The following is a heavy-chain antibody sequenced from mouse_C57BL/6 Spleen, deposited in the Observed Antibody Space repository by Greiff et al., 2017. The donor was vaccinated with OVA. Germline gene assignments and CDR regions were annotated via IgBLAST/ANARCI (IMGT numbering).Heavy chain of an antibody. CDR2: INPNYGTT. D-gene: IGHD1-2*01. Sequence: EVQLKQSGPELVKPGASVKISCKASGYSFTDYNMNWVKQSNGKSLEWIGVINPNYGTTSYNQKFKSKATLTVDQSSSTAYMQLNSLTSEDSAVYYSATHYYREECFAYWGQGTLVTVSA. J-gene: IGHJ3*01. CDR1: GYSFTDYN. V-gene: IGHV1-39*01. CDR3: ATHYYREECFAY.